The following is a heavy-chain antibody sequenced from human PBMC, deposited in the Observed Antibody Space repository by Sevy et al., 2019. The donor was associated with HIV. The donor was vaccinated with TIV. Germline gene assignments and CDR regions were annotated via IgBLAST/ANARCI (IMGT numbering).Heavy chain of an antibody. V-gene: IGHV3-11*01. J-gene: IGHJ4*02. CDR1: TFTFSDYY. CDR2: ISSRGSHI. CDR3: ARVRDNYGAYYFDY. Sequence: GGSLRLSCAASTFTFSDYYMTWIRQAPGKGLESVSYISSRGSHIYYADSVKGRFTISRDNAKNSLYLQMNTLRAEDTAVYYCARVRDNYGAYYFDYWGQGTLGTVSS. D-gene: IGHD3-10*01.